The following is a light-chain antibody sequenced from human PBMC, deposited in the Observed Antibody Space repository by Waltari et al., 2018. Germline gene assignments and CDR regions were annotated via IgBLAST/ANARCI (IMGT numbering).Light chain of an antibody. CDR3: GTWDSSLAVWM. Sequence: QSLLTQPPSLSAAPGQRVTHYCSGTRPNIGGKAAFWYQQSPGKAPRLLIYDDNRRPAGIPDRFSGSKSATSASLAISRLQTGDEADYYCGTWDSSLAVWMFGGGTRLTVL. V-gene: IGLV1-51*02. J-gene: IGLJ3*02. CDR2: DDN. CDR1: RPNIGGKA.